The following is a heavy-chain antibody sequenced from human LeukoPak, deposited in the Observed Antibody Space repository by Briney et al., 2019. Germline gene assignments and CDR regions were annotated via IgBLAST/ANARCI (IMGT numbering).Heavy chain of an antibody. CDR1: GSTFISYL. CDR2: ISKDGTRD. Sequence: GGSLRLSCEASGSTFISYLIHWVRQAPGKGLEWVALISKDGTRDWYATSVRGRFTISRDNSKNTVYLHMNSLRPEDTALYCCVRDAGTIPEVVNAHFDYWGQGTLVTVPS. V-gene: IGHV3-30-3*01. J-gene: IGHJ4*02. D-gene: IGHD1-14*01. CDR3: VRDAGTIPEVVNAHFDY.